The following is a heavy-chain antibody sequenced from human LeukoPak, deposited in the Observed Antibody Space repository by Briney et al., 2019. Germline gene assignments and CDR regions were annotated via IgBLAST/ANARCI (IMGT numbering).Heavy chain of an antibody. CDR1: GGSISSGGYS. J-gene: IGHJ4*02. D-gene: IGHD4-23*01. Sequence: PSETLSLTCAVSGGSISSGGYSWSWIRQPPGKGLEWIGYIYHSGSTYYNPSLKSRVTISVDRSKNQFSLKLSSVTAADTAVYYCARATVVTRDFDYWGQGTLVTVSS. V-gene: IGHV4-30-2*01. CDR3: ARATVVTRDFDY. CDR2: IYHSGST.